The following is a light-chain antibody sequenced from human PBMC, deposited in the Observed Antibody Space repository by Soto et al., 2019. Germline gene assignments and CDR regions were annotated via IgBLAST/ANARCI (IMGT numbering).Light chain of an antibody. CDR2: GAS. CDR3: QQYNYWPPRIT. V-gene: IGKV3-15*01. J-gene: IGKJ3*01. Sequence: EIVMTQSPATLSLSPGERATLSCRASQSVSSNLAWYQQKPGQAPRLLIYGASTRATGIPARFSGSGSGTEFTLTISSLQSEDFAVYYCQQYNYWPPRITFGPGTKVDFK. CDR1: QSVSSN.